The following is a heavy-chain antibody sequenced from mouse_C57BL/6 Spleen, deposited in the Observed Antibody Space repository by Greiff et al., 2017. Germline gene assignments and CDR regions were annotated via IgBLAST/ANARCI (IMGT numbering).Heavy chain of an antibody. D-gene: IGHD1-1*01. J-gene: IGHJ2*01. CDR1: GYTFTSYV. CDR3: ARKGLLRSYFDY. CDR2: IYPYNDGT. Sequence: VQLQQSGPELVKPGASVKMSCKASGYTFTSYVMHWVKQKPGQGLEWIGYIYPYNDGTKYNEKFRGKATLTSDKSSSTAYMELSRLTSDDSAVYYCARKGLLRSYFDYWGQGTTLTVSS. V-gene: IGHV1-14*01.